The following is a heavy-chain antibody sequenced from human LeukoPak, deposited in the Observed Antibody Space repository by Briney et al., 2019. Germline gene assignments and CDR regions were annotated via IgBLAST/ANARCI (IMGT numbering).Heavy chain of an antibody. J-gene: IGHJ4*02. CDR1: GFTFRTYS. V-gene: IGHV3-21*01. CDR2: ISSSGTHI. CDR3: AREGIAAVFDY. D-gene: IGHD6-13*01. Sequence: PGGSLRLSCVASGFTFRTYSVNWVRQAPGKGLEWVSSISSSGTHIYYAYSVKGRFTISRDNAKNSLYLQMNSLRAEDTAVYYCAREGIAAVFDYWGQGTLVTVSS.